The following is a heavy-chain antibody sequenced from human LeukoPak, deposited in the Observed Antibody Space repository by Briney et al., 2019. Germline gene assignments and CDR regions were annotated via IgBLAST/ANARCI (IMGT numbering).Heavy chain of an antibody. J-gene: IGHJ5*02. CDR3: ARDRLRFPNWFDP. CDR2: INTDGSSL. V-gene: IGHV3-74*01. D-gene: IGHD3-3*01. CDR1: GFTFSSYW. Sequence: GGSLRLSCAASGFTFSSYWMYWVRQAPGKGPVWVARINTDGSSLNYADSVKGRFTISRDNAKNTLYLQMNSLRAEDTAVYYCARDRLRFPNWFDPWGQGTLVTVSS.